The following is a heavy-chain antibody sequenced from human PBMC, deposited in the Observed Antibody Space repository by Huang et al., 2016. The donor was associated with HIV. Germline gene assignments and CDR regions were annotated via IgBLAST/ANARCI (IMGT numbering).Heavy chain of an antibody. V-gene: IGHV1-46*01. Sequence: QVQLVQSGAEVKKPGASVKVSCKASGYAFTSYYMHWVRQAPGQGLEWMGIINPSDGSTSSAQKFQGRVTTTRDTSTNTVFMELSSLRSEDTAVYYCARDRDFYDSSGYWGFNYFDYWGQGTLVTVSS. CDR2: INPSDGST. J-gene: IGHJ4*02. CDR1: GYAFTSYY. D-gene: IGHD3-22*01. CDR3: ARDRDFYDSSGYWGFNYFDY.